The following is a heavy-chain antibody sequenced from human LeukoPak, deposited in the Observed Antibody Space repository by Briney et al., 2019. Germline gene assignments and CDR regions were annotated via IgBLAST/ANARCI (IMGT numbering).Heavy chain of an antibody. CDR2: IYYSGSA. V-gene: IGHV4-59*08. J-gene: IGHJ2*01. Sequence: SETLSLTCTVSGGSISNYYWSWIRQPPGKGLEWIAYIYYSGSANYSPSLKSRVTISVDTSRDQFSLNLSSVTAADTAVYYCARSPASYWHFDLWGRGTLVTVSS. CDR3: ARSPASYWHFDL. CDR1: GGSISNYY.